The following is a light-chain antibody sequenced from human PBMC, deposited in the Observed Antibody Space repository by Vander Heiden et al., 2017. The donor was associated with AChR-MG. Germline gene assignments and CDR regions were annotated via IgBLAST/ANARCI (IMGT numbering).Light chain of an antibody. J-gene: IGLJ2*01. Sequence: SYVLTQPPSVAVAPGKTAIISCGGTNIGSKSVHWYQQTPGQAPILVIYYDGDRPSGIPERFSGANSGNTATLTISRVEAGDEADYYCQVWDGSSDQVIFGGGTKLTVL. CDR2: YDG. V-gene: IGLV3-21*04. CDR3: QVWDGSSDQVI. CDR1: NIGSKS.